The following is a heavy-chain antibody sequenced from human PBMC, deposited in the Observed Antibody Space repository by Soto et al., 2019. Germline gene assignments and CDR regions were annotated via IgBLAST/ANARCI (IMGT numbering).Heavy chain of an antibody. D-gene: IGHD1-26*01. CDR2: IVVGSGNT. V-gene: IGHV1-58*01. J-gene: IGHJ4*02. CDR3: ATHREGATYYFNY. CDR1: TFTFTSSS. Sequence: SVKVSCKASTFTFTSSSVQWVLQARGQRLEWIGWIVVGSGNTKYAQNFQERVTITRDMSSGTAYLELSSLRSEDTAVYYCATHREGATYYFNYWGQGTLVTVSS.